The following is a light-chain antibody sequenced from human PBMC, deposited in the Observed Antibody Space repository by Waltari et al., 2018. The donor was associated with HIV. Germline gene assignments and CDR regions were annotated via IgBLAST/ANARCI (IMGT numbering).Light chain of an antibody. V-gene: IGLV1-47*01. CDR3: AAWDDSLSGWV. CDR2: RNN. J-gene: IGLJ3*02. CDR1: RPTTGGNH. Sequence: QSVLTPPPSASETPGQRVTIPRFGTRPTTGGNHVYWDQHPPGTAPKLRIYRNNQRPSGVPDRFSGSKSGTSSSLASSGLRSEDEADYYGAAWDDSLSGWVFGGGTKLTVL.